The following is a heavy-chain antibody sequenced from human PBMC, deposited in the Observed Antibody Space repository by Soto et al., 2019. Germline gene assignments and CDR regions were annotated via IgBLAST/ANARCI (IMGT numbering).Heavy chain of an antibody. CDR1: GFTMSSHW. J-gene: IGHJ4*02. CDR3: ARVAIPIARNDY. V-gene: IGHV3-7*03. D-gene: IGHD6-13*01. CDR2: IKPDGSEK. Sequence: PGGSLRLSCEASGFTMSSHWMSWVRQAPGKGPQWVANIKPDGSEKYYVDSVKGRFTISRDNAQNSLYLQMNSLRTEDTAVYYCARVAIPIARNDYWGQGTLVTVSS.